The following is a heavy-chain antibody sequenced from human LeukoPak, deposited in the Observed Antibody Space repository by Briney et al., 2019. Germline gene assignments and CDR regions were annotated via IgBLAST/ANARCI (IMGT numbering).Heavy chain of an antibody. V-gene: IGHV4-4*08. CDR1: GGSLNSHY. CDR3: VREWRGGYYDSSGPTWFDS. Sequence: SETLSLTCTVSGGSLNSHYWSWSRQPPGKGLAWGGYIYYSWTTNYNPSLKSRVTIGVDTSKNHSSLQLPAVTAADTAVYYCVREWRGGYYDSSGPTWFDSWGQGTLVTVSS. J-gene: IGHJ5*01. D-gene: IGHD3-22*01. CDR2: IYYSWTT.